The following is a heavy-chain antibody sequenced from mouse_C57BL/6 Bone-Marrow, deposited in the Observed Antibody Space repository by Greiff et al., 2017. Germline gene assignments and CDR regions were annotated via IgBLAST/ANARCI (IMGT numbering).Heavy chain of an antibody. CDR3: ARIRGWYFDV. CDR1: GFTFGSYA. CDR2: ISDGGSYT. Sequence: DVQLVESGGGLVKPGGSLKLSCAASGFTFGSYAMSWVRQTPEKRLEWVATISDGGSYTYYPDNVKGRFTISRDNAKNNLYLQMSHLKSEDTAMYDCARIRGWYFDVWGTGTTVTVAS. V-gene: IGHV5-4*01. J-gene: IGHJ1*03.